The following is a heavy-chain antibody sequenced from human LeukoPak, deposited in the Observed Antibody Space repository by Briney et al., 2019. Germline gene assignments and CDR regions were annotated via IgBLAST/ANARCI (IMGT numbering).Heavy chain of an antibody. V-gene: IGHV1-2*02. CDR3: ARVNARIAVAGT. J-gene: IGHJ5*02. Sequence: ASVKVSCKASGYTFTGYYMHWVRQALGQGLEWMGWINPNSGGTNYAQKFQGRVTMTRDTSISTAYMELSRLRSDDTAVYYCARVNARIAVAGTWGQGTLVTVSS. CDR1: GYTFTGYY. D-gene: IGHD6-19*01. CDR2: INPNSGGT.